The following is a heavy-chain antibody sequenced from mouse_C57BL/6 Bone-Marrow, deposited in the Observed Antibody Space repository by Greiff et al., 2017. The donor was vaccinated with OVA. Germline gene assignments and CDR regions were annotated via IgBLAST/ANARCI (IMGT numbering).Heavy chain of an antibody. J-gene: IGHJ4*01. V-gene: IGHV10-3*01. CDR3: VRGGGGYGDYYAMDY. CDR2: IRSKSSNYAT. D-gene: IGHD2-2*01. CDR1: GFTFTTYA. Sequence: EVQLVESGGGLVQPKGSLKLSCAASGFTFTTYAMHWVRQAPGKGLEWVARIRSKSSNYATYYADSVKDRFTISRDDSQSMLYLQMNNLKTEDTAMYYCVRGGGGYGDYYAMDYWGQGTSVTVSS.